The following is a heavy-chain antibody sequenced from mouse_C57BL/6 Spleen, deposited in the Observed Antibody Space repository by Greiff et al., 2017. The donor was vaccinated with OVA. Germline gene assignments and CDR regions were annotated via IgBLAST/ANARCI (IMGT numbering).Heavy chain of an antibody. CDR1: GYTFTEYT. CDR2: FYPGSGSI. V-gene: IGHV1-62-2*01. J-gene: IGHJ3*01. D-gene: IGHD1-1*01. Sequence: VKLKQSGAELVKPGASVKLSCKASGYTFTEYTIHWVKQRSGQGLAWIGWFYPGSGSIKYNEKFKDKATLTADTSSSTVDMELSRLTSEESAVYGGARHEEGGGSSYFCADWGKGSLVTGAA. CDR3: ARHEEGGGSSYFCAD.